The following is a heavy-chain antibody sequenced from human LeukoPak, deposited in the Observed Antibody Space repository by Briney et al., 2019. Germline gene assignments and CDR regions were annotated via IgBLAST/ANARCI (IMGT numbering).Heavy chain of an antibody. CDR1: GYSFTSYW. CDR3: ARRGSRSSGVYYGLDV. V-gene: IGHV5-51*01. J-gene: IGHJ6*02. Sequence: GESLKISCKGSGYSFTSYWIGWVRQMPGKGLEWMGFIYPDDSETRYSPSFQGQATISADKSSSTAYVQWTSLKASDSAMYYCARRGSRSSGVYYGLDVWGQGTTVTVSS. D-gene: IGHD6-6*01. CDR2: IYPDDSET.